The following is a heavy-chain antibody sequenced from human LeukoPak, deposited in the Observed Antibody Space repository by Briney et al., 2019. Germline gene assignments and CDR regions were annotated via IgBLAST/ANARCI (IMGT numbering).Heavy chain of an antibody. CDR2: IKQDGSEN. D-gene: IGHD1-26*01. V-gene: IGHV3-7*03. CDR1: GFTFSSYG. Sequence: GGSLRLSCAASGFTFSSYGMHWVRQAPGKGLEWVANIKQDGSENYYVDSVKGRFTISRDNARKSVFLQMSSLRAEDTALYFCATGGSYYPEYWGQGTPVTVSS. CDR3: ATGGSYYPEY. J-gene: IGHJ4*02.